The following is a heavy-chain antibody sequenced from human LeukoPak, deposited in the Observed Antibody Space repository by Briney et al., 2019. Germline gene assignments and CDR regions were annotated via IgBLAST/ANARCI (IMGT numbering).Heavy chain of an antibody. J-gene: IGHJ4*02. CDR1: GFTFDDYA. CDR2: INWNGDST. Sequence: GGSLRLSCAASGFTFDDYAMSWVRQAPGKGLEWVSGINWNGDSTGSADSVKGRFTISRDNAKNSLYLQMNSLRAEDTAVYYCARDGVDYDFWSGYLVWGQGALVTVSS. V-gene: IGHV3-20*04. D-gene: IGHD3-3*01. CDR3: ARDGVDYDFWSGYLV.